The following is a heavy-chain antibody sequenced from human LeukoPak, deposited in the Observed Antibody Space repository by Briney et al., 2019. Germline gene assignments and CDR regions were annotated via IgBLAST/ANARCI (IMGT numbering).Heavy chain of an antibody. CDR1: GFTFSSYA. Sequence: GGSLRLSCAASGFTFSSYAMHWVRQAPGKGLEWVAVISYDRSNKYYADSVKGRFTISRDNSKNTLYLQMNSLRAEDTAVYYCARSRAFDIWGQGTMVTVSS. V-gene: IGHV3-30*04. CDR3: ARSRAFDI. CDR2: ISYDRSNK. J-gene: IGHJ3*02.